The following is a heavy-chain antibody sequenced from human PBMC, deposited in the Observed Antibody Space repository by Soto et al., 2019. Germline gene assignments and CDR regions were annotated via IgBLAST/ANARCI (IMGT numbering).Heavy chain of an antibody. CDR2: IYYSGST. CDR3: ARSLVGATTLGFDY. V-gene: IGHV4-39*01. D-gene: IGHD1-26*01. CDR1: GGSISSSSYY. J-gene: IGHJ4*02. Sequence: QLQLQESGPGLVKPSETLSLTCTVSGGSISSSSYYWGWIRQPPGKGLEWIGSIYYSGSTYYNPSLKSRVTISVDTSKNQSSLKLSSVTAADTAVYYCARSLVGATTLGFDYWGQGTLVTVSS.